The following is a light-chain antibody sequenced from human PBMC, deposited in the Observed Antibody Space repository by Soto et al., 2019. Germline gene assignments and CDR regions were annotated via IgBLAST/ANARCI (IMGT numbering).Light chain of an antibody. V-gene: IGKV3-11*01. Sequence: DIVLPQSPATLSLSPGERSTLSCRASEILYNFLAWYQHRPGQVPRLLISDAFNRAPGVPARFNGSGSGTDFTLTISSLEPEDFAVYYCQHRTKWPLTFGGGTRLEIK. CDR1: EILYNF. CDR3: QHRTKWPLT. CDR2: DAF. J-gene: IGKJ5*01.